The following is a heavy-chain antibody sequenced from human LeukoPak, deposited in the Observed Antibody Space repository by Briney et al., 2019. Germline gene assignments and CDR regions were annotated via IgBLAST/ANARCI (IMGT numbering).Heavy chain of an antibody. J-gene: IGHJ4*02. CDR1: GGSISSGDYY. Sequence: SETLSLTCTVSGGSISSGDYYWSWIRQPPGKGLEWIGYIYYSGSTYYNPSLKSRVTISVDTSKNQFSLKLSSVTAADTAVYYCARGGWAPYYDSSGYYMTPFDYWGQGTLVTVSS. D-gene: IGHD3-22*01. CDR2: IYYSGST. V-gene: IGHV4-30-4*01. CDR3: ARGGWAPYYDSSGYYMTPFDY.